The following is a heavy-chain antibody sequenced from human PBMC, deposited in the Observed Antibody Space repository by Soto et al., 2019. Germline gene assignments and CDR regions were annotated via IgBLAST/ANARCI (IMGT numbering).Heavy chain of an antibody. V-gene: IGHV4-59*01. CDR3: AREQTGKQLEAANWFDP. D-gene: IGHD1-1*01. CDR1: CGSISSYY. Sequence: SETLSLTCTVSCGSISSYYWSWILQPPGKGLEWIGYIYYSGSTNYNPSLKSRVTISVDTSKNQFSLKLSSVTAADTAVYYCAREQTGKQLEAANWFDPWGQGTLVTVS. J-gene: IGHJ5*02. CDR2: IYYSGST.